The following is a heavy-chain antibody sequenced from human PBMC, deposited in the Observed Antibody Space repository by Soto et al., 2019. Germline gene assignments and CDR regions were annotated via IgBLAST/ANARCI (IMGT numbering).Heavy chain of an antibody. CDR1: GYSFTSYW. J-gene: IGHJ3*02. CDR2: IYPGDSDT. Sequence: GESLKISCEGSGYSFTSYWIGWVHQMPGKGLEWMGIIYPGDSDTRYSPSFQGQVTISADKSISTAYLQWSSLKASDTAMYYCARLYYYDSSGYNEHDAFDIWGQGTMVTVSS. CDR3: ARLYYYDSSGYNEHDAFDI. D-gene: IGHD3-22*01. V-gene: IGHV5-51*07.